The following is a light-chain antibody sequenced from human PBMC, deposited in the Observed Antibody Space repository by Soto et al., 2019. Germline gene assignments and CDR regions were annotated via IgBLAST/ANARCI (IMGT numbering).Light chain of an antibody. Sequence: EIVMTQSPATLSVSPGERATLSCRASQSVSSNLAWYQQKPGQAPRLLIYSASTRATGISARFSGSRSGTEFTLTISSLQSEDFAVYYCQQYNNWPPTFGQGTRLEIK. J-gene: IGKJ5*01. CDR1: QSVSSN. V-gene: IGKV3-15*01. CDR3: QQYNNWPPT. CDR2: SAS.